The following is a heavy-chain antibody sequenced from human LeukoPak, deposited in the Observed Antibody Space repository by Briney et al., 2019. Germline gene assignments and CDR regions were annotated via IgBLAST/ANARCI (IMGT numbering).Heavy chain of an antibody. J-gene: IGHJ4*02. CDR1: GYTFTGYY. Sequence: ASVKVSCKASGYTFTGYYMHWVRQAPGQGLEWMGWINPNSGGTNYAQKFQGRVTMTRNTSISTAYMELSRLRSDDTAVYYCARRSYPVVGATRDFDYWGQGTLVTVSS. V-gene: IGHV1-2*02. D-gene: IGHD1-26*01. CDR2: INPNSGGT. CDR3: ARRSYPVVGATRDFDY.